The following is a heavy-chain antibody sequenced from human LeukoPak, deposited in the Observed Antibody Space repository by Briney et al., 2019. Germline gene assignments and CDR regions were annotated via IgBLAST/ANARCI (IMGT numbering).Heavy chain of an antibody. CDR1: GFSFRDFG. D-gene: IGHD2-21*02. V-gene: IGHV3-7*01. CDR2: INPDGRDT. CDR3: TSWGDTTAEYFQR. J-gene: IGHJ1*01. Sequence: GGSLRLSCAASGFSFRDFGMHWVRQAPGKGLEWVAHINPDGRDTYYVDSVKGRFTISRDNAQNSMYLQMNSLRVEDTAVYYCTSWGDTTAEYFQRWGQGTLVTVSS.